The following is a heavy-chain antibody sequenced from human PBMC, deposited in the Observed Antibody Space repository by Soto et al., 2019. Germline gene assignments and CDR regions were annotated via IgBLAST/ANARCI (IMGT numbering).Heavy chain of an antibody. V-gene: IGHV3-15*07. Sequence: EVQMVESGGGLVKPGGSLRLSCAASGFFFTNVWMSWVRQAPGKGLEWVGRIKSKADGGTTDYAAPVNGRFTISRDDSRNTLYLQMSSLKTDDTAVYYCTTLSLIQGIEAEANFDYWGQGTLVTVSS. CDR1: GFFFTNVW. CDR3: TTLSLIQGIEAEANFDY. D-gene: IGHD5-18*01. J-gene: IGHJ4*02. CDR2: IKSKADGGTT.